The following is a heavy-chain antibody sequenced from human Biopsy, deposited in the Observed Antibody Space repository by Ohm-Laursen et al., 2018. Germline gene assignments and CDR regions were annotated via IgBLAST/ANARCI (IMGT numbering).Heavy chain of an antibody. D-gene: IGHD2-15*01. V-gene: IGHV1-2*02. Sequence: SVNVSCKASGYTFTGQYLHSGREVPGQGLEGMGWINLHSGTTKFAQDFQGRVTMTRDTSITTAYMELRRLRSDDTAVYYCAKGQDLRGGAEYFQHWGQGALVTVSS. CDR2: INLHSGTT. CDR3: AKGQDLRGGAEYFQH. CDR1: GYTFTGQY. J-gene: IGHJ1*01.